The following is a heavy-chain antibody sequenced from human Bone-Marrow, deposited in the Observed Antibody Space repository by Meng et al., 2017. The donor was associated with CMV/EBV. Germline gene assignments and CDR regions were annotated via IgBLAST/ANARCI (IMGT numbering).Heavy chain of an antibody. CDR2: INHSGST. Sequence: SETLSLTCAVYGGSFSGYYWSWIRQPPGKGLEWIGEINHSGSTNYNPSLKSRVTISVDTSKNQFSLKLSSVTAADTAVYYCARWAGSCSGGSCFPSGFDYWGQGTLVTVSS. D-gene: IGHD2-15*01. J-gene: IGHJ4*02. CDR1: GGSFSGYY. CDR3: ARWAGSCSGGSCFPSGFDY. V-gene: IGHV4-34*01.